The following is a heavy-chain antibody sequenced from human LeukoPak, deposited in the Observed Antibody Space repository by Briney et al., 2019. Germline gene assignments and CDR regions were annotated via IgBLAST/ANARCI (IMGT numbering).Heavy chain of an antibody. CDR3: TRPRGSEWYIDL. Sequence: GGSLRLSCAASGFTFSSYEMNWVRQAPGKGLEWVSYISSSGRTIYYADSVKGRFTISRDNSKNTLYLQINSLRAEDTAVYYCTRPRGSEWYIDLWGGGTLVTVPS. J-gene: IGHJ2*01. CDR2: ISSSGRTI. D-gene: IGHD2-15*01. V-gene: IGHV3-48*03. CDR1: GFTFSSYE.